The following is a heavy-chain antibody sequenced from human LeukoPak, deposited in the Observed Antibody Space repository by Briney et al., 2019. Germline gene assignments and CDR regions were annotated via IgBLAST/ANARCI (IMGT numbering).Heavy chain of an antibody. CDR1: GGSISSSNW. J-gene: IGHJ4*02. CDR3: ARHGSRAVAGYFDS. Sequence: SGTLSLTCAVSGGSISSSNWWSWVRQPPGKGLEWIGYIYYTGSTYYNPSLTSRVTISVDTSRDQFSLRLSSVTAADTAVYYCARHGSRAVAGYFDSWGQGTLVTVSS. V-gene: IGHV4-4*02. CDR2: IYYTGST. D-gene: IGHD6-19*01.